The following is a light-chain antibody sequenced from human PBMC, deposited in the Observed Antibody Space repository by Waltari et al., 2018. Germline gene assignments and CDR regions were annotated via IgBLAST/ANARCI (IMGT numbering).Light chain of an antibody. CDR3: QQFDTPLS. Sequence: DIQMTQSPPSLSASVGDRVTITCQASQDLRNYLNWYQQKAGKAPKLLIYDASKLETGVPSRFSVSVSGTDFTFTISSLQPEDIATYYCQQFDTPLSFGGGTKVEIK. CDR1: QDLRNY. CDR2: DAS. J-gene: IGKJ4*01. V-gene: IGKV1-33*01.